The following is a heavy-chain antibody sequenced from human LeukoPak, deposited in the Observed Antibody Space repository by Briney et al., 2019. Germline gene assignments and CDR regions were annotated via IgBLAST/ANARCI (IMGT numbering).Heavy chain of an antibody. CDR2: ISSSSSYI. Sequence: GGSLRLPCAASGFTFSSYSMNWVRQAPGKGLEWVSSISSSSSYIYYADSVKGRFTISRDNAKNSLYLQMNSLRAEDTAVYYCARVASTVTATGWFDPWGQGTLVTVSS. D-gene: IGHD4-17*01. CDR3: ARVASTVTATGWFDP. J-gene: IGHJ5*02. CDR1: GFTFSSYS. V-gene: IGHV3-21*01.